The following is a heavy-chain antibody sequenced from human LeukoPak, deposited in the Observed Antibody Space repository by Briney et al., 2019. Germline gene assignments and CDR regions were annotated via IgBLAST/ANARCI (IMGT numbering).Heavy chain of an antibody. V-gene: IGHV1-24*01. CDR1: GYTLTELS. Sequence: ASVKVSCKVSGYTLTELSMHWVRQAPGKGLEWMGGFDPEDGETIYAQKFQGRVTMTEDTSTDTAYMELSSPRSEDTAVYYCAGTYDTIVGATIHWFDPWGQGTLVTVSS. J-gene: IGHJ5*02. CDR3: AGTYDTIVGATIHWFDP. D-gene: IGHD1-26*01. CDR2: FDPEDGET.